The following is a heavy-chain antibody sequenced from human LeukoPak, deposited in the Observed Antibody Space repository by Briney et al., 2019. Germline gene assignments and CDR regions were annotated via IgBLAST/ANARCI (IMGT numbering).Heavy chain of an antibody. CDR2: IYTGGTT. CDR1: GFTVSRNY. Sequence: GGSLRLSCAPSGFTVSRNYMSWVRQAPGKGREWVALIYTGGTTSYADSVKGRFTISRDNSKNTLYLQMDSLRAEDTAVYYCAREAAGYHYYYGMDVWGQGTTVTVSS. D-gene: IGHD6-13*01. V-gene: IGHV3-53*01. CDR3: AREAAGYHYYYGMDV. J-gene: IGHJ6*02.